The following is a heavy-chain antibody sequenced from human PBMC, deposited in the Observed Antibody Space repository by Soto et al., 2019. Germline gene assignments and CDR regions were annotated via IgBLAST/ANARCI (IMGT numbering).Heavy chain of an antibody. V-gene: IGHV4-59*01. CDR2: IYYSGST. CDR1: GGSISDFY. D-gene: IGHD6-6*01. J-gene: IGHJ4*02. Sequence: SETLSLTCTVSGGSISDFYWSWVRQPPGKGLEWIGYIYYSGSTNYNPSLKSRVTISVDTSKNQFSLNLRSMSPADTAVYYCARVGGLAARTFDYWGLGTLVTVS. CDR3: ARVGGLAARTFDY.